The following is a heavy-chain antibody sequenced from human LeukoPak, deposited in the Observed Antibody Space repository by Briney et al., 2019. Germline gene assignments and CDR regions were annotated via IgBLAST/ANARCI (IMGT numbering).Heavy chain of an antibody. D-gene: IGHD2/OR15-2a*01. J-gene: IGHJ4*02. CDR3: ARILSGFGSDY. CDR1: GFTFNSYA. Sequence: GRAVTLTCPASGFTFNSYALKWVRLEPGYGKYRLSSINAYGGNTYYVDSVKGRFTISRDNSKNTLYLQMHSLRVEDTAVYYCARILSGFGSDYWGQGTLVTVSS. CDR2: INAYGGNT. V-gene: IGHV3-23*01.